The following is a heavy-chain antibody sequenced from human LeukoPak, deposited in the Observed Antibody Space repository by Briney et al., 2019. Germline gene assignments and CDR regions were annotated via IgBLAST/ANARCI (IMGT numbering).Heavy chain of an antibody. V-gene: IGHV3-48*02. CDR1: GFTFSSYS. D-gene: IGHD6-13*01. J-gene: IGHJ4*02. CDR3: ARDRGYSSSWYGFGY. Sequence: GGSLRLSCAASGFTFSSYSVNWVRQAPGKGLEWVSYISSSSSTIYYADSVKGRFTISRDNAKSSLYLQMNSLRDEDTAVYYCARDRGYSSSWYGFGYWGQGTLVTVSS. CDR2: ISSSSSTI.